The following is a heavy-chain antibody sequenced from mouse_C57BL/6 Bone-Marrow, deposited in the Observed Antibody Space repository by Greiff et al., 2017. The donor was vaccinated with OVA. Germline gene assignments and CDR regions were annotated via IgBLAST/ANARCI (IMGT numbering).Heavy chain of an antibody. CDR1: GFTFSNYW. CDR3: TDPSWFAY. V-gene: IGHV6-3*01. Sequence: EVKLVESGGGLVQPGGSMKLSCVASGFTFSNYWMDWVRQSPEKGLEWVAQIRLKSDNYATHYAESVKGRLTISRDDSKSSVFLQMNNLRAEDTGIYYCTDPSWFAYWGQGTLVTVSA. J-gene: IGHJ3*01. CDR2: IRLKSDNYAT.